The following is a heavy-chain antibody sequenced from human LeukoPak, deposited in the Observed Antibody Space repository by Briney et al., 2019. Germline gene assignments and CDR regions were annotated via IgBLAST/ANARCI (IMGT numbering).Heavy chain of an antibody. D-gene: IGHD3-10*01. V-gene: IGHV4-39*07. CDR3: ARGVDTWFGELFFDY. CDR2: IYYSGNT. CDR1: GGSISSSNYY. Sequence: SETLSLTCTVTGGSISSSNYYWGWIRQPPGKGLEWIGSIYYSGNTYYNPSLKSRVTMSVDTSKNQFSLKLSSVTAADTAVYYCARGVDTWFGELFFDYWGQGTLVTVSS. J-gene: IGHJ4*02.